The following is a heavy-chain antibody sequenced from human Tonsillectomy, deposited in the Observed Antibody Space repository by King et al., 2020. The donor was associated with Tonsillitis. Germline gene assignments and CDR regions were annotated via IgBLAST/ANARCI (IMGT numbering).Heavy chain of an antibody. CDR3: ARLIAARHFYYYYMDV. D-gene: IGHD6-6*01. V-gene: IGHV5-51*01. CDR2: IYPGDSDT. Sequence: GQLVQSGAEVKKSGESLKISCKGSGYNFTIYWIGWVRQMPGKGLEWMGIIYPGDSDTRYSPSFQGQVTISADKCISTASLQWSSLKASDTAMYYCARLIAARHFYYYYMDVWGKGTTVTVSS. CDR1: GYNFTIYW. J-gene: IGHJ6*03.